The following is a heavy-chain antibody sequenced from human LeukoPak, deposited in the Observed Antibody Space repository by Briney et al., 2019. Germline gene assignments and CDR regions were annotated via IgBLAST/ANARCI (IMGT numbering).Heavy chain of an antibody. CDR3: ATLVRGSYESEH. Sequence: GEPLKIPCKGSGYSFTSYWIGWVRQLPGKGLDWMGIIYPGDSDTRYSPSFQGQVTISADKSISTAYLQWSSLRASDTAMYYCATLVRGSYESEHWGQGTLVTVSS. J-gene: IGHJ4*02. V-gene: IGHV5-51*01. CDR1: GYSFTSYW. D-gene: IGHD1-26*01. CDR2: IYPGDSDT.